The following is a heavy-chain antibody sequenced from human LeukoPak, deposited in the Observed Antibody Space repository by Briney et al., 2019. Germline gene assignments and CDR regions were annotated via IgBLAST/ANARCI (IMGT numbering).Heavy chain of an antibody. D-gene: IGHD2-2*01. J-gene: IGHJ6*03. CDR2: INHSGST. CDR3: ARVGLQIVVVPAAITQTTYYYYMDV. V-gene: IGHV4-34*01. CDR1: GGSFSGYY. Sequence: KPSETLSLTCAVYGGSFSGYYWSWIRQPPGKGLEWIGEINHSGSTNYSPSLKSRVTMSVDTSKNQFSLKLSSVTAADTAMYYCARVGLQIVVVPAAITQTTYYYYMDVWDTGTTVTVSS.